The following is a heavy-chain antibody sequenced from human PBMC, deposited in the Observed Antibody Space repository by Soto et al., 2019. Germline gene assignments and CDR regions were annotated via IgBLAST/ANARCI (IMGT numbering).Heavy chain of an antibody. J-gene: IGHJ6*02. Sequence: QVQLQQWGAGLLKPSETLSLTCAVYGGSFSGYYWSWLRQPPGKGPEWIGEINYSGSTKYNPTLESRVTISVDTAKNQFSLKLNSVSAADTAVYYCARTCGMDVWGQGATVTVSS. CDR2: INYSGST. CDR3: ARTCGMDV. V-gene: IGHV4-34*01. CDR1: GGSFSGYY.